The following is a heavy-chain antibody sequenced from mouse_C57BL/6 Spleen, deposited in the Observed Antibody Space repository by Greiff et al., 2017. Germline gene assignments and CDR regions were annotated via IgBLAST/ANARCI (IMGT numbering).Heavy chain of an antibody. CDR1: GFTFSSYA. Sequence: EVQVVESGGGLVKPGGSLKLSCAASGFTFSSYAMSWVRQTPEKRLEWVATISDGGSYTYYPDNVKGRFTISRDNAKNNLYLQMSHLKSEDTAMYYCSREGLRRGYYFDYWGQGTTLTVSS. CDR2: ISDGGSYT. CDR3: SREGLRRGYYFDY. V-gene: IGHV5-4*01. D-gene: IGHD2-4*01. J-gene: IGHJ2*01.